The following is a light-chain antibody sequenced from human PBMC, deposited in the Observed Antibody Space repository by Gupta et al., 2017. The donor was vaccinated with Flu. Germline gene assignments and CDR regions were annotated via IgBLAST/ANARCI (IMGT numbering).Light chain of an antibody. CDR3: QQYNSYPYT. J-gene: IGKJ2*01. CDR1: QSISSW. V-gene: IGKV1-5*03. Sequence: PSTLCASVGDRVTITVRSSQSISSWLAWYQQKPGKAPKVLIYKTSSLESGVPSRFSGSGSGTEFTLTISSLQPDDFATYYCQQYNSYPYTFGQGTKLEIK. CDR2: KTS.